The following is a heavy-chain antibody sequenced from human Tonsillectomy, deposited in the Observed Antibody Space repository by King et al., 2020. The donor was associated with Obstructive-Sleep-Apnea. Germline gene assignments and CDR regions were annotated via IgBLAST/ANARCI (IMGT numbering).Heavy chain of an antibody. V-gene: IGHV3-30*02. CDR1: GFTFSSYG. J-gene: IGHJ3*02. CDR2: IRYDGSNK. D-gene: IGHD6-19*01. Sequence: QLVQSGGGVVQPGRSLRLSCAASGFTFSSYGMHWVRQAPGKGLEWVAFIRYDGSNKYYADSVKGRFTISRENSKNTLYLQMNSLRAEDTAVYYCAKGPSGWAVAGTDEAFDIWGQGTMVTVSS. CDR3: AKGPSGWAVAGTDEAFDI.